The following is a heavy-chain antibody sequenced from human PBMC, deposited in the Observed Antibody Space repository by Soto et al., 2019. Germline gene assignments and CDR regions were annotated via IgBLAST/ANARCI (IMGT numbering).Heavy chain of an antibody. V-gene: IGHV3-48*02. CDR1: GFTFSTFS. D-gene: IGHD6-19*01. J-gene: IGHJ4*02. CDR2: ISGGGRPI. CDR3: ARDLGWAFDS. Sequence: EVQLVESGGGSVQPGGSLRLSCAASGFTFSTFSMNWVRQAPGRGLEWISYISGGGRPISYADSVKGRSTISRDNAKIARYLQMNSLTDEHTCVYYCARDLGWAFDSWGQGILVTVSS.